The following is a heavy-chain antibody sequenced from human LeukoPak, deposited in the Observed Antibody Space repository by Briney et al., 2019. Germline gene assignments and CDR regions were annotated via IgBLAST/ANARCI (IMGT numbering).Heavy chain of an antibody. V-gene: IGHV3-30-3*01. D-gene: IGHD2-2*01. CDR1: GFTFSSYA. Sequence: PGGSLRLSCAASGFTFSSYAMHWVRQAPGKGLEWVAVISYDGSNKYYADSVKGRFTISRDNSKNTLYLQMNSLRAEDTAVYYCATTYCSSTSCYEGYLDYWGQGTLVTVSS. CDR3: ATTYCSSTSCYEGYLDY. J-gene: IGHJ4*02. CDR2: ISYDGSNK.